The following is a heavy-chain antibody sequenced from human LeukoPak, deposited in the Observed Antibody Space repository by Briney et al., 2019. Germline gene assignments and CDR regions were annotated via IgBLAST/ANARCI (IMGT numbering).Heavy chain of an antibody. CDR2: ILASGGST. J-gene: IGHJ4*02. Sequence: GGPLRVSCAASGFTFSTYAMSWFRQAPGKGLNWLSAILASGGSTYSADSVKGRFTVSRDNSKTTLYLQMNSLRAEDTALYYCAKWGDYDVLTGYYVPDYWGQGTLVTVSS. V-gene: IGHV3-23*01. CDR1: GFTFSTYA. CDR3: AKWGDYDVLTGYYVPDY. D-gene: IGHD3-9*01.